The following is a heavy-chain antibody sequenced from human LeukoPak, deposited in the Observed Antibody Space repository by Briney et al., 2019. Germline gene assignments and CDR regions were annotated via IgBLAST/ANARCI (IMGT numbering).Heavy chain of an antibody. V-gene: IGHV4-59*01. CDR2: IYYSGST. CDR1: GGSISSYY. CDR3: ARVWSSSWSKEAPYYFDY. Sequence: SETLSLTCTVSGGSISSYYWSWIRQPPGKGLEWIGYIYYSGSTNYNPSLKSRVTISVDTSKNQFSLKLSSVTAADTAVYYCARVWSSSWSKEAPYYFDYWGQGTLFTVSS. D-gene: IGHD6-13*01. J-gene: IGHJ4*02.